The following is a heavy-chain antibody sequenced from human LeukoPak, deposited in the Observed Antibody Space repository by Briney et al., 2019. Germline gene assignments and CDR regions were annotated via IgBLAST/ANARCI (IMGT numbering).Heavy chain of an antibody. V-gene: IGHV4-31*03. Sequence: PSETLSLTCTVSGGSISSGGYYWGWIRQHPGKGLEWIGDIYYSGSTYHSPSLKSRISISVDTSKNRFSLKLSSVTAADTAVYFCTRGRTYGDYSGFGYWGQGTLVTVSS. CDR2: IYYSGST. J-gene: IGHJ4*02. CDR1: GGSISSGGYY. CDR3: TRGRTYGDYSGFGY. D-gene: IGHD4-17*01.